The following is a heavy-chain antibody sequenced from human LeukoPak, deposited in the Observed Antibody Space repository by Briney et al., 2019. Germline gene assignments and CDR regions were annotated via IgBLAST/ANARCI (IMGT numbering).Heavy chain of an antibody. CDR2: IWSDATNQ. V-gene: IGHV3-33*06. CDR1: GFTFSHFG. Sequence: GGSLSHSCEASGFTFSHFGMHWVRQAPGKGLEWVAVIWSDATNQYYGDSVKGRFTISRDNFKKTVSLQMDSLRAEDTAVYYRAKDAQRGFDYSNSLEHWGQGSLVTVSS. CDR3: AKDAQRGFDYSNSLEH. J-gene: IGHJ1*01. D-gene: IGHD4-11*01.